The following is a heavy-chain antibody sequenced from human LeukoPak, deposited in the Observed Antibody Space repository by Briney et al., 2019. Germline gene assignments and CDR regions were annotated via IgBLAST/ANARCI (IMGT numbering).Heavy chain of an antibody. V-gene: IGHV3-23*01. CDR3: ARDHGAGFVTTGYYFDY. Sequence: AGGSLRLSCAASGFTFSSYAMSWVRQAPGKGLEWVSAISGSGGSTYYADSVKGRFTISRDNSKNTLYLQMNSLRAEDTAVYYCARDHGAGFVTTGYYFDYWGQGTLVTVSS. D-gene: IGHD3-10*01. CDR1: GFTFSSYA. J-gene: IGHJ4*02. CDR2: ISGSGGST.